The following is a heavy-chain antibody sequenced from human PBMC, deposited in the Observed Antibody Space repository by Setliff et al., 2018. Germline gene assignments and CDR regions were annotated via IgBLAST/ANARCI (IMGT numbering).Heavy chain of an antibody. CDR3: ARRRRFDSGGPRSPWYFDL. V-gene: IGHV5-51*01. CDR1: GYNFLDYW. CDR2: IYPDDSDT. D-gene: IGHD3-22*01. Sequence: ESLKISCKASGYNFLDYWIGWVRQMPGKGLEWMGIIYPDDSDTRYSPSVQGPFTISADKSISTAYLQWSSLKASDTAFYYCARRRRFDSGGPRSPWYFDLWGRGTLVTAPQ. J-gene: IGHJ2*01.